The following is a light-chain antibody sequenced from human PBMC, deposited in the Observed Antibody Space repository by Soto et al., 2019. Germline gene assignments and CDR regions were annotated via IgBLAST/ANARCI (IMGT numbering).Light chain of an antibody. CDR3: GTWDSSLSAVV. Sequence: QSVLTQPPSVSAAPGQKVTISCSGSSSNIGNNHVSWYQQVPGTAPRLLIYDNSERLPGIPDRISGSKSGTSVTLDITGLQTGDEADYYCGTWDSSLSAVVFGGGTKVTVL. V-gene: IGLV1-51*01. J-gene: IGLJ2*01. CDR2: DNS. CDR1: SSNIGNNH.